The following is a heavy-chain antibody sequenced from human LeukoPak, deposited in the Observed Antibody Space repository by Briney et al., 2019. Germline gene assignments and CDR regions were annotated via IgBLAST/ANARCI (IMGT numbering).Heavy chain of an antibody. CDR1: GFSFSSYE. CDR2: ISYDGSNK. J-gene: IGHJ6*04. CDR3: ARQRKYCSGGSCYNPGYYYGMDV. Sequence: GGSLRLSCAASGFSFSSYEMNWVRQAPGKGLEWVAVISYDGSNKYYADSVKGRFTISRDNAKNSLYLQMNSLRAEDTAVYYCARQRKYCSGGSCYNPGYYYGMDVWGKGTTVTVSS. V-gene: IGHV3-30*03. D-gene: IGHD2-15*01.